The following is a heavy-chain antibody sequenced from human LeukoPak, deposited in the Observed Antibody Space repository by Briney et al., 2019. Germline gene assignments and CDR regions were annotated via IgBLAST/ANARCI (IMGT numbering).Heavy chain of an antibody. D-gene: IGHD2-2*01. CDR1: GFTFSSYAMH. J-gene: IGHJ5*02. Sequence: LRLSCAASGFTFSSYAMHWIRQHPGKGLEWIGYIYYTGRTSYNPSLKSRVTMSVDTSKNQLSLRLSSVTAADTAVYYCARGYCTTTSCYFPLKGFDPWGQGTPVTVSS. V-gene: IGHV4-31*02. CDR2: IYYTGRT. CDR3: ARGYCTTTSCYFPLKGFDP.